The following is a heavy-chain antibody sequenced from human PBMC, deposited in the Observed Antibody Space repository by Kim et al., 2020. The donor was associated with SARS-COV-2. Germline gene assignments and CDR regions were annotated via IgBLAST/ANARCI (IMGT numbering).Heavy chain of an antibody. J-gene: IGHJ5*02. CDR1: GFTFSSYT. CDR2: ISGSGGST. D-gene: IGHD6-6*01. CDR3: VKSSSGCFDP. V-gene: IGHV3-23*01. Sequence: GGSLRLSCAASGFTFSSYTMSWVRQAPGKGLEWVASISGSGGSTYYADSVKGRFTISRDNSKNTLYLQMNSLRAEDTAIDYCVKSSSGCFDPGGQGTLVT.